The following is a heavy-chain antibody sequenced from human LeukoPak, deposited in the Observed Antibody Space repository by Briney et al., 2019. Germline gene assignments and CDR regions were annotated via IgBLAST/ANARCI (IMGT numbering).Heavy chain of an antibody. CDR3: ARDCTSATCYSGLAV. D-gene: IGHD2-2*01. CDR2: ISSSRTGSKSNI. Sequence: AGGSLRLSCVAYGFTFSFYSMNWVRQAPGKGLEWVSSISSSRTGSKSNIYYADSVNGRFTVSRDNAKNSQYLQMNSLRAEDTAVYYCARDCTSATCYSGLAVWGQGTTVTVSS. CDR1: GFTFSFYS. J-gene: IGHJ6*02. V-gene: IGHV3-21*06.